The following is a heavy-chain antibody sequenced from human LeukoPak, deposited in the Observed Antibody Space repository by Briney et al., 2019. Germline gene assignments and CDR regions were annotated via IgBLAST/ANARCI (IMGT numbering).Heavy chain of an antibody. CDR1: GFTFSSYS. D-gene: IGHD3-22*01. Sequence: GGALILSCAASGFTFSSYSMDWVPPAPGKGQDWVSSISSTTRYIHYADRVKGRFTIYRDNYKNSLFLQMNSLRAEDTDVYYCARELMGLTKIVVVKPIDYWGQGTLDTVPS. J-gene: IGHJ4*02. CDR2: ISSTTRYI. V-gene: IGHV3-21*01. CDR3: ARELMGLTKIVVVKPIDY.